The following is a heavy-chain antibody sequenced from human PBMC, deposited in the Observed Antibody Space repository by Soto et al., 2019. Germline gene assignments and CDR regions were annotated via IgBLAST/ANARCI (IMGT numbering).Heavy chain of an antibody. J-gene: IGHJ4*02. CDR1: GGSISSGDYY. V-gene: IGHV4-30-4*01. Sequence: SETLSLTCTVSGGSISSGDYYWSWIRQPPGKGLEWIGYIYYSGSTYYNPSLKSRVTISVDTSKNQFSLKLSSVTAEDTAVYYCAGGFWSGTRYFDYWGQGTLVTVSS. CDR3: AGGFWSGTRYFDY. D-gene: IGHD3-3*01. CDR2: IYYSGST.